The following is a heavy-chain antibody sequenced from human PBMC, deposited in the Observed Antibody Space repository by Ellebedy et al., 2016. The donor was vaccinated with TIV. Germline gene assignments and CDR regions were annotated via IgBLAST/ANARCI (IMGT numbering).Heavy chain of an antibody. Sequence: GGSLRLXCVASGFSFTDYYMTWIRQSPGKGLEWVSYIGISASPIYYADSVKGRFTISRDNAKKSLYLQMNSLRAEDTAVYYCARVRRYCTTSSCYYYSYYMDVWGKGTTVTVSS. D-gene: IGHD2-8*01. CDR2: IGISASPI. V-gene: IGHV3-11*01. CDR3: ARVRRYCTTSSCYYYSYYMDV. CDR1: GFSFTDYY. J-gene: IGHJ6*03.